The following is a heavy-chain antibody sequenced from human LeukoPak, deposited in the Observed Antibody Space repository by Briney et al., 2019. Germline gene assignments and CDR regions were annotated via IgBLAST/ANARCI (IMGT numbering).Heavy chain of an antibody. CDR3: ARRTKNQLHLLPDDY. CDR2: IYYSGST. V-gene: IGHV4-39*07. D-gene: IGHD2-2*01. Sequence: SETLSLTCTVSGGSISSSSLYWGWIRQPPGKGLEWIGSIYYSGSTYYNPSLKSRVTISVDTSKNQFSLKLSSVTAADTAVYYCARRTKNQLHLLPDDYWGQGTLVTVSS. CDR1: GGSISSSSLY. J-gene: IGHJ4*02.